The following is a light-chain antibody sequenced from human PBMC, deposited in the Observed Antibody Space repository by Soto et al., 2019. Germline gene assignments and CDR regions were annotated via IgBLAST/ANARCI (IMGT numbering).Light chain of an antibody. CDR3: QQYDNLPGA. Sequence: DIQMTQSPSSLSASVGDRVTITCQASQDISNYLNWYQQKPGKAPKLLIYDASNLETGVPSRFSGSGSGTDFIFTISSLQPEDIATYYCQQYDNLPGAFGQGTKVEIK. J-gene: IGKJ1*01. V-gene: IGKV1-33*01. CDR2: DAS. CDR1: QDISNY.